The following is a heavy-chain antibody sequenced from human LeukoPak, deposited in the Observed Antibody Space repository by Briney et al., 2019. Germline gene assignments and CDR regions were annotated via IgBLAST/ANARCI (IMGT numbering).Heavy chain of an antibody. D-gene: IGHD2-2*01. CDR2: ISPYNGNT. CDR3: ARKGYCSSTSCSRIAARPGAFDI. J-gene: IGHJ3*02. Sequence: ASVKVSCKASGYTFNTYGITWVRQAPGQGLEWMGWISPYNGNTNYAQKFQGRVTLTTDTSTSTAYMELRSLRSEDTAVYYCARKGYCSSTSCSRIAARPGAFDIWGQGTMVTVSS. V-gene: IGHV1-18*01. CDR1: GYTFNTYG.